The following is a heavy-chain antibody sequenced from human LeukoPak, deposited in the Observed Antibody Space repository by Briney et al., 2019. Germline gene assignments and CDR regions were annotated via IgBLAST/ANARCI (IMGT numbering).Heavy chain of an antibody. D-gene: IGHD3-16*02. V-gene: IGHV3-23*01. CDR2: ISGSGGNT. Sequence: GVSLRLSCAASGFTFSSYAMSWVRQAPGKGLEWVSAISGSGGNTYYADSVKGRFTMSRDNSKNTLYLQMNSLRAEDTAVYFCAKTVSGSHSYQGGDYWGQGTLVTVSS. J-gene: IGHJ4*02. CDR3: AKTVSGSHSYQGGDY. CDR1: GFTFSSYA.